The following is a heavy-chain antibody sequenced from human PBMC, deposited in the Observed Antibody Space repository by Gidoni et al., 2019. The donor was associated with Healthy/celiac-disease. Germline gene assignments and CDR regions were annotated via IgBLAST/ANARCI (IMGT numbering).Heavy chain of an antibody. Sequence: QVQLVQSGAEVKKPGSSVKVSCKAAGGTFSRYAISRVRQAPGQGLEWMGGVIPIFGTTNYAHKVQGRVTITADESTSTAYMELSSLRSEDTAVYYCARVYPPQGCSGGSCYSGYFDYWGQGTLVTVSS. CDR1: GGTFSRYA. V-gene: IGHV1-69*01. D-gene: IGHD2-15*01. CDR2: VIPIFGTT. CDR3: ARVYPPQGCSGGSCYSGYFDY. J-gene: IGHJ4*02.